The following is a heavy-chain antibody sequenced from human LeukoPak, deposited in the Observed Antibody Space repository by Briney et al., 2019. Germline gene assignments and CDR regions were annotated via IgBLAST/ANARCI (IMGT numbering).Heavy chain of an antibody. CDR1: GYTFTSYG. D-gene: IGHD6-13*01. Sequence: ASVKVSCKASGYTFTSYGISWVRQAPGQGLEWMGWMNPNSGNTGYAQKFQGRVTMTRNTSISTAYMELSSLRSEDTAVYYCAREGAAAGDYYGMDVWGQGTTVTVSS. V-gene: IGHV1-8*02. CDR3: AREGAAAGDYYGMDV. J-gene: IGHJ6*02. CDR2: MNPNSGNT.